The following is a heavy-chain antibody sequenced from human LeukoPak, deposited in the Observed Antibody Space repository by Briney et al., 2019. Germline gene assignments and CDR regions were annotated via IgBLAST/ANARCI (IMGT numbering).Heavy chain of an antibody. CDR1: GFTFSSYS. J-gene: IGHJ4*02. CDR3: ASSGGHFGVVMGLGY. D-gene: IGHD3-3*01. V-gene: IGHV3-21*01. CDR2: ISSSSSYI. Sequence: GGSLRLSCAASGFTFSSYSMNWVRQAPGKGPEWVSSISSSSSYIYYADSVKGRFTISRDNAKNSLYLQMNSLRAEDTAVYYCASSGGHFGVVMGLGYWGQGTLVTVSS.